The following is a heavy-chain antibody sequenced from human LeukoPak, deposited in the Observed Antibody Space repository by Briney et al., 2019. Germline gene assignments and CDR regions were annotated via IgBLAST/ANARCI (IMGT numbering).Heavy chain of an antibody. CDR3: XXXXXXXXDYQWGPGY. CDR1: GFTFSSYS. CDR2: ISSSSSYI. Sequence: GGSLRLSCAASGFTFSSYSMSWVRQAPGKGLEWVSSISSSSSYIYYADSVKGRFTISRDNAKNSLYLQMNSLRAEDTAVYYXXXXXXXXXDYQWGPGYWGQGTLVTVSS. V-gene: IGHV3-21*01. D-gene: IGHD4-17*01. J-gene: IGHJ4*02.